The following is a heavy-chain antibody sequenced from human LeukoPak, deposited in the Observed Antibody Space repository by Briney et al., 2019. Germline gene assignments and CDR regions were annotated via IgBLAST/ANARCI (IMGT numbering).Heavy chain of an antibody. CDR2: ISYDGSNK. D-gene: IGHD3-22*01. Sequence: GGSLRLSCAASGFTFSSYGMHWVRQAPGKGLEWVAVISYDGSNKYYADSVKGRFTISRDNSKNTLYLQMNSLRAEDTAEYYCAKDYDSSGDYFDYWGQGTLVTVSS. J-gene: IGHJ4*02. CDR3: AKDYDSSGDYFDY. CDR1: GFTFSSYG. V-gene: IGHV3-30*18.